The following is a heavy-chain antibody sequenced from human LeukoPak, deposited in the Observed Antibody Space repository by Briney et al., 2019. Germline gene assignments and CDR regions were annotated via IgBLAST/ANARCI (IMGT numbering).Heavy chain of an antibody. CDR1: GFTVSSNY. Sequence: GESLRLSCAASGFTVSSNYMSWVRQAPGKGLEWVSVIYSGGSTYYADSVKGRFTISRDNSKNTLYLQMNSLRAEDTAVYYCARVHYDYVWGSYRHFDYWGQGTLVTVSS. D-gene: IGHD3-16*02. CDR2: IYSGGST. J-gene: IGHJ4*02. CDR3: ARVHYDYVWGSYRHFDY. V-gene: IGHV3-53*01.